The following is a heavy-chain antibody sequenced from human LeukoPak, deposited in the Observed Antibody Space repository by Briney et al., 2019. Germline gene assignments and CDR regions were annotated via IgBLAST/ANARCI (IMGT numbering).Heavy chain of an antibody. J-gene: IGHJ4*02. D-gene: IGHD6-6*01. V-gene: IGHV1-69*13. CDR3: AREEYSSSSGEGSFDY. CDR2: IIPIFGTA. CDR1: EGTFSSYA. Sequence: ASVKVSCKASEGTFSSYAISWVRQAPGQGLEWMGGIIPIFGTANYAQKFQGRVTITADESTSTAYMELSSLRSEDTAVYYCAREEYSSSSGEGSFDYWGQGTLVTVSS.